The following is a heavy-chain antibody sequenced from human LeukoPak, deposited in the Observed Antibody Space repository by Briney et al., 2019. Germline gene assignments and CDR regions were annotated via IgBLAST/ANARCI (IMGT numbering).Heavy chain of an antibody. J-gene: IGHJ4*02. CDR2: ISGSGGST. CDR1: GFTFSSYA. Sequence: GGSLRLSCAASGFTFSSYAMSWVRQAPGKGLEWVSAISGSGGSTYYADSVKGRFTISRDNSKNTLYLQMDSLRAEDTAVYYCAKVSLPYSNYYFDYWGQGTLVTVSS. CDR3: AKVSLPYSNYYFDY. D-gene: IGHD4-11*01. V-gene: IGHV3-23*01.